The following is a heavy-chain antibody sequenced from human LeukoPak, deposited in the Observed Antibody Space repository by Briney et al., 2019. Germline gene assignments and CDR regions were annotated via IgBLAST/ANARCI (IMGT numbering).Heavy chain of an antibody. CDR1: GGSISSSSYY. V-gene: IGHV4-39*07. Sequence: PSETLSLTCTVSGGSISSSSYYWGWIRQPPGKGLEWIGEINHSGSTNYNPSLKSRVTISVDTSKNQFSLKLSSVTAADTAVYYCARRTGYYLRYFDYWGQGTLVTVSS. CDR3: ARRTGYYLRYFDY. CDR2: INHSGST. D-gene: IGHD3/OR15-3a*01. J-gene: IGHJ4*02.